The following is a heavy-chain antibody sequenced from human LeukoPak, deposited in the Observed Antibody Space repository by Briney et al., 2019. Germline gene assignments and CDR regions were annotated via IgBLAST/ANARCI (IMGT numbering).Heavy chain of an antibody. CDR1: GLSLRNVW. D-gene: IGHD3-22*01. V-gene: IGHV3-15*07. CDR3: AQGSGFYYDY. Sequence: GGSLRLSCAVSGLSLRNVWMNWLRQAPGKGLEWVGLIKRETDGGTTDFAAPVKGRFTISRDDSKNTLYLQMNRLTNEDTAVYYCAQGSGFYYDYWGQGTLVTVSS. CDR2: IKRETDGGTT. J-gene: IGHJ4*02.